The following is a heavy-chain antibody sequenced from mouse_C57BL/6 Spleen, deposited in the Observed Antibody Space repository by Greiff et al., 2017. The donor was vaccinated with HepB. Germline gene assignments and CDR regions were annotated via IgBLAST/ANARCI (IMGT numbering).Heavy chain of an antibody. D-gene: IGHD2-4*01. CDR3: ARRYYDYDAGDYYAMDY. CDR1: GYTFTNYW. Sequence: VQLVESGAELVRPGTSVKMSCKASGYTFTNYWIGWAKQRPGHGLEWIGDIYPGGGYTNYNEKFKGKATLTADKSSSTAYMQFSSLTSEDSAIYYCARRYYDYDAGDYYAMDYWGQGTSVTVSS. V-gene: IGHV1-63*01. J-gene: IGHJ4*01. CDR2: IYPGGGYT.